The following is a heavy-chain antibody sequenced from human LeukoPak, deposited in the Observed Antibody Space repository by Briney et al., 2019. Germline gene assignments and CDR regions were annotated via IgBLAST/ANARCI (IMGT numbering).Heavy chain of an antibody. J-gene: IGHJ5*02. D-gene: IGHD2-2*01. CDR2: ISGSGGTT. Sequence: PGGSLRLSCAASGFTFSSYAMSWVRQAPGKGLEWVSAISGSGGTTYYADSVKGRFTISRDNSENTLYLQMSSLRAEDTAVYYCAKEPREYCSSTSCPNWIDPWGQGTLVTVSS. CDR1: GFTFSSYA. CDR3: AKEPREYCSSTSCPNWIDP. V-gene: IGHV3-23*01.